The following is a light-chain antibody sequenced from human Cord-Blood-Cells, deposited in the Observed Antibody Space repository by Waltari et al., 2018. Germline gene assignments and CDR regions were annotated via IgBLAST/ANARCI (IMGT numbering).Light chain of an antibody. J-gene: IGKJ2*01. CDR2: WAC. V-gene: IGKV4-1*01. CDR3: QQYYSTPPT. CDR1: QSVLYSSNNKNY. Sequence: DIVMTQSPDSLAVSLCERSTINCKSSQSVLYSSNNKNYLAWYQQKPGQPPKLLIYWACTRESGVRDRFSGSGSGTDFTLTISSLQAEDVAVYYCQQYYSTPPTFGQGTKLEIK.